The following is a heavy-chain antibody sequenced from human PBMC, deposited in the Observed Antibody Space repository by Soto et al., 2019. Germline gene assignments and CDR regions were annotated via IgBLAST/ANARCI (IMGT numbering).Heavy chain of an antibody. CDR2: IIPIFGTA. J-gene: IGHJ6*02. CDR1: VGTFSSYA. V-gene: IGHV1-69*13. CDR3: ARDRGSGSSFGYYYDVMAV. D-gene: IGHD3-16*01. Sequence: SVKVSCKASVGTFSSYAIIWVRQAPGQGLEWMGGIIPIFGTANYAQKFQGRVTITADESTSTAYMELSSLRSEDTAVYYCARDRGSGSSFGYYYDVMAVRGQRTTVTGSS.